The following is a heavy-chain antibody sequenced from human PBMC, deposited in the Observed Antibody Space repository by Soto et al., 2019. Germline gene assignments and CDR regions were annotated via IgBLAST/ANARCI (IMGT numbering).Heavy chain of an antibody. CDR2: IYYSGST. Sequence: PSETLSLTCTVSGGSISSYYWSWIRQPPGKGLEWIGYIYYSGSTNYNPSLKSRVTISVDTSKHQFSLKLSSVTAADTAVYYCARDRPVRITAYAFDIWGQGTMVTVSS. D-gene: IGHD5-18*01. V-gene: IGHV4-59*01. J-gene: IGHJ3*02. CDR3: ARDRPVRITAYAFDI. CDR1: GGSISSYY.